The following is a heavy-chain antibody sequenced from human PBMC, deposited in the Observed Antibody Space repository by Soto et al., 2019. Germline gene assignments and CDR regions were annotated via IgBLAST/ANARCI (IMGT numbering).Heavy chain of an antibody. CDR1: GGTFSSYA. V-gene: IGHV1-69*12. J-gene: IGHJ6*02. D-gene: IGHD2-21*02. CDR3: ARSRHIVVVTAKDYYYYGMDV. CDR2: IIPIFGTA. Sequence: QVQLVQSGAEVKKPGSSVKVSCKASGGTFSSYAISWVRQAPGQGLEWMGGIIPIFGTANYAQKFQGRVTITADESTSTAYMELSSLRSEDTAVYYCARSRHIVVVTAKDYYYYGMDVWGQGTTVTVSS.